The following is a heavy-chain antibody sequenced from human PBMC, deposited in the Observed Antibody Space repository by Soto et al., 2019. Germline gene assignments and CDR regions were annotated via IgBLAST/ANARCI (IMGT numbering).Heavy chain of an antibody. D-gene: IGHD4-17*01. CDR1: GGTFSSYA. Sequence: QVQLVQSGAEVKKPGSSVKVSCKASGGTFSSYAISWVRQAPGQGLEWMGGIIPIFGTANYAQKFQGRVKIPADESTSTAYMELSSLRSEDTAVYYCARTRYGDYVGTHSSDYWGQGTLVTVSS. V-gene: IGHV1-69*12. CDR2: IIPIFGTA. J-gene: IGHJ4*02. CDR3: ARTRYGDYVGTHSSDY.